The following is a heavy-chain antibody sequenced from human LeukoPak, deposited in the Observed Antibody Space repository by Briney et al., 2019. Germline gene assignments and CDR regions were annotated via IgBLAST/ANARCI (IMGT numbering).Heavy chain of an antibody. CDR1: GYTFSNYG. V-gene: IGHV1-18*01. J-gene: IGHJ4*02. CDR2: ISAYNGDT. CDR3: AREAMWSYPDY. D-gene: IGHD1-26*01. Sequence: ASVKVSCKASGYTFSNYGISWVRQAPGQGLEWMGWISAYNGDTNYAQKLQGRVTMTTDTSTSTAYMELRSLRADDTAVYYCAREAMWSYPDYWGQGTLVTVSS.